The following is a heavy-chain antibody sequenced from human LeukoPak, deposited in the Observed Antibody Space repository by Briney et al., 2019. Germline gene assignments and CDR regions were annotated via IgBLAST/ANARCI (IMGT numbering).Heavy chain of an antibody. CDR1: GGSISSDNYY. J-gene: IGHJ4*02. Sequence: SETLSLTCTVSGGSISSDNYYWGWVRQPPGKSLEWIGTIYNSGRTCYNPSLKSRVSMSVDTSQNQFSLKLRSVTATDTAVYFCARHRGGYSSGWYGPNYFDFWGQGTLVPVSS. D-gene: IGHD6-19*01. CDR2: IYNSGRT. CDR3: ARHRGGYSSGWYGPNYFDF. V-gene: IGHV4-39*01.